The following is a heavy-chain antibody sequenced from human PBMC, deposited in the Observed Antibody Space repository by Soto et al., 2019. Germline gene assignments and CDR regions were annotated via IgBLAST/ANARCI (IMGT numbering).Heavy chain of an antibody. Sequence: GGSLRLSCAASGFTFSSYAMSWVRQAPGKGLEWVSAISGSGGSTYYADSVKGRFTISRDNSKNTLYLQMNSLRAEDTAVYYCAKDREISSWPNWFDPWGQGTLVTVSS. V-gene: IGHV3-23*01. CDR1: GFTFSSYA. CDR2: ISGSGGST. CDR3: AKDREISSWPNWFDP. J-gene: IGHJ5*02. D-gene: IGHD6-13*01.